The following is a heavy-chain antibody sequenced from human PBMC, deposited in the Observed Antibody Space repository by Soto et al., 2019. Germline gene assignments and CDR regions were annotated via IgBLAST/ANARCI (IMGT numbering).Heavy chain of an antibody. CDR1: GGSFSGYY. J-gene: IGHJ4*02. D-gene: IGHD3-16*02. Sequence: SETLSLTCAVYGGSFSGYYWSWIRQPPGKGLEWIGEINHSGSTNYNPSLKSRVTISVDTSKNQFSLKLSSVTAADTAVYYCASEYDYIWGSYPFDYWGQGTLVTVSS. V-gene: IGHV4-34*01. CDR2: INHSGST. CDR3: ASEYDYIWGSYPFDY.